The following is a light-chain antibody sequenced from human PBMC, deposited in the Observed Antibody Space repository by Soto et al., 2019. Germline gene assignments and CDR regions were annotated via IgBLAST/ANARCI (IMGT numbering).Light chain of an antibody. V-gene: IGLV4-69*01. CDR2: LNSDGSH. CDR1: SGHSTYA. Sequence: QPVLAQSPSASASLGASVKLTCTLSSGHSTYAIAWHQQQPEKGPRFLMKLNSDGSHTKGDGIPDRFSGSSSGAERYLSISSLQFEDEADYYCQSWDTGIHRVFGGGTKLTVL. CDR3: QSWDTGIHRV. J-gene: IGLJ2*01.